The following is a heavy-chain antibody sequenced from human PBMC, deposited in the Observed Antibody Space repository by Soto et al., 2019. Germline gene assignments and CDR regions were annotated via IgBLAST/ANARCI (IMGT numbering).Heavy chain of an antibody. D-gene: IGHD6-6*01. CDR2: ISSNGVGT. Sequence: EVQLAESGGGLAQPGGSLRLSCAASGFTLSGYAMGWVRQAPGKGLEYVSGISSNGVGTYYANSVQGRFTSSRDNSKNTVYLQMRSLRPEAMAVSDCARRARPDFYYMDVWGKGTTVTVSS. CDR3: ARRARPDFYYMDV. J-gene: IGHJ6*03. CDR1: GFTLSGYA. V-gene: IGHV3-64*01.